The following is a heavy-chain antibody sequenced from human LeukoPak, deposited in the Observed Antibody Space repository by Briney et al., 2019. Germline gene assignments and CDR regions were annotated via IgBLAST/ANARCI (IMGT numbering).Heavy chain of an antibody. V-gene: IGHV4-31*03. J-gene: IGHJ6*02. D-gene: IGHD3-10*01. CDR3: ARHPRITMVRGVILLGYGMDV. Sequence: PSETLSLTCTVSGGSISSGGYYWSWIRQHPGKGLEWIGYIYYSGSTYYNPSLKSRVTISVDTSKNQFSLKLSSVTAADTAVYYCARHPRITMVRGVILLGYGMDVWGQGTTVTVSS. CDR2: IYYSGST. CDR1: GGSISSGGYY.